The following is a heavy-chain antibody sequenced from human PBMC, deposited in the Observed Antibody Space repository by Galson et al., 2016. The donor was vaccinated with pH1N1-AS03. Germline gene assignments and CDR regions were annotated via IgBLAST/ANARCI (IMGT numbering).Heavy chain of an antibody. V-gene: IGHV3-7*01. J-gene: IGHJ6*03. CDR3: ARDSDYMDV. CDR2: IRQDGSEK. Sequence: SLRLSCAASGFSFSASWMSWVRQAPGKGLEWVANIRQDGSEKYYVDSVEGRFTISRDNGKNSVYLQMNSLRAEDTAVYFCARDSDYMDVWGKGTTVTVSS. CDR1: GFSFSASW.